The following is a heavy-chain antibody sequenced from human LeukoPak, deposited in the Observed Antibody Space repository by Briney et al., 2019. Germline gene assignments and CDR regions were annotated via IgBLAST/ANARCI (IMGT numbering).Heavy chain of an antibody. V-gene: IGHV3-21*01. D-gene: IGHD6-19*01. CDR3: ARAVAGTFLPKYYYGMDV. CDR1: GFTFSSYS. CDR2: ISSASSYI. Sequence: GGSLRLSCAASGFTFSSYSMNWVRQAPGKGLEWVSSISSASSYIKYADSLKGRFTISRDNAKNSLYLQMNSLRDEDTAVYYCARAVAGTFLPKYYYGMDVWGQGTTVTVSS. J-gene: IGHJ6*02.